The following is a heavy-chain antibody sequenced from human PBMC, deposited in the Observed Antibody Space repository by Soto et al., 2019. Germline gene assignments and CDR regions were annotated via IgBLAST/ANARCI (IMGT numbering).Heavy chain of an antibody. V-gene: IGHV2-5*02. D-gene: IGHD3-22*01. CDR2: IFWDDDK. J-gene: IGHJ4*02. CDR1: GYSLISSGVG. CDR3: ENLARKQLRTREQVVI. Sequence: SGPTGVNLSQILTLNCNFSGYSLISSGVGVGWIRQPPGKALEWLGIIFWDDDKRYRPSLKGRLTITKDTSKNQLVLTLTNMDPVDTATYYVENLARKQLRTREQVVIRGRGTPVTVPQ.